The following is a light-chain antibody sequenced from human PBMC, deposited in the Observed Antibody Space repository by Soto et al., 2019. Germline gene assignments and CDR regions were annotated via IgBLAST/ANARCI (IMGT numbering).Light chain of an antibody. V-gene: IGKV1-5*01. CDR1: QSISSW. Sequence: DIQMTQSPSTLSASVGDRVTITCRASQSISSWLAWYQQKPGKAPKLLIYDASSLEIGVPSRFSGSGSGTEFTLTISSLQPDDFATYYCQQYNSPYTFGQGTKLEIK. CDR3: QQYNSPYT. J-gene: IGKJ2*01. CDR2: DAS.